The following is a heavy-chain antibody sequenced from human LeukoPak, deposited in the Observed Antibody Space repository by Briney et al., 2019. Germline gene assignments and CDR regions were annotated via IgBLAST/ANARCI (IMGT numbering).Heavy chain of an antibody. CDR1: GFTFNNYA. J-gene: IGHJ4*02. CDR2: ISSSGGRT. D-gene: IGHD3-3*01. Sequence: RPGGSLRLSCAASGFTFNNYAMGWVRQAPGKGLEWVSTISSSGGRTYYADSVKGRFTFSRDDSKNTLYLQMNSLRAEDTAVYYCTKEGGLYDSGGYFDYWGQGTLVTVSS. CDR3: TKEGGLYDSGGYFDY. V-gene: IGHV3-23*01.